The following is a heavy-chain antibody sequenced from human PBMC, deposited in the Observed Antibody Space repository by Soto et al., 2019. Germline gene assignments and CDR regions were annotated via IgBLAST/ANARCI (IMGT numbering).Heavy chain of an antibody. Sequence: PGGSLRLSCAASGVTFISYAMSWVRQATGKGLEWVSAISGSGGSTYYADSVKGRFTISRDNSKNTLYLQMNSLRAEDTAVYYCAKEKPDYYDSSGSLGTFDPWGQGTLVTVSS. CDR2: ISGSGGST. D-gene: IGHD3-22*01. J-gene: IGHJ5*02. CDR1: GVTFISYA. V-gene: IGHV3-23*01. CDR3: AKEKPDYYDSSGSLGTFDP.